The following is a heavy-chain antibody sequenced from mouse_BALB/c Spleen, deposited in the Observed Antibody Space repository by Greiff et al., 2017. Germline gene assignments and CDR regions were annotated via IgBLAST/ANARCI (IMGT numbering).Heavy chain of an antibody. CDR3: AREDRYGGYAMDY. CDR2: ISYDGSN. CDR1: GYSITSGYY. J-gene: IGHJ4*01. V-gene: IGHV3-6*02. D-gene: IGHD2-14*01. Sequence: EVKLQESGPGLVKPSQSLSLTCSVTGYSITSGYYWNWIRQFPGNKLEWMGYISYDGSNNYNPSLKNRISITRDTSKNQFFLKLNSVTTEDTATYYCAREDRYGGYAMDYWGQGTSVTVSS.